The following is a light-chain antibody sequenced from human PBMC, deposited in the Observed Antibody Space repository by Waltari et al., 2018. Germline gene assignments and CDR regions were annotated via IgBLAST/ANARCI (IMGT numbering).Light chain of an antibody. V-gene: IGKV4-1*01. CDR1: QNLLYNSDNKNY. Sequence: DIVMTQSPDSLAVSLGERVTINCRSSQNLLYNSDNKNYLAWFQQKPGQPPKLLIYWASTRESGVPDRFSGSGSGTEFTRTISSLQAADVAVYYCQQCYSTPYTFGQGTKLEIK. J-gene: IGKJ2*01. CDR2: WAS. CDR3: QQCYSTPYT.